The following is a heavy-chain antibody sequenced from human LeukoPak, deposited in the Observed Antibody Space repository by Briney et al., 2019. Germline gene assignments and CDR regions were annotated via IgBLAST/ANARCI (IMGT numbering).Heavy chain of an antibody. CDR3: ARSWLTFHYFDH. CDR2: ISAYNGNT. D-gene: IGHD3-3*02. CDR1: GYTFTSYG. V-gene: IGHV1-18*01. Sequence: GASVKVSCKASGYTFTSYGISWVRQAPGQGLEWMGWISAYNGNTNYAEKFQGRVTMTTDTSTSTAYMELRSLRSDDTAVYYCARSWLTFHYFDHWGQGTLVTVSS. J-gene: IGHJ4*02.